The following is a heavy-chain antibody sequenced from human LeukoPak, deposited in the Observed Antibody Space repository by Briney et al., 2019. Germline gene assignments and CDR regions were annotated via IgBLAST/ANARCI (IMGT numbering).Heavy chain of an antibody. Sequence: SETLSLTCTLSGGSISNYYWSWIRQPPGKGLEWIGNIFYSGSTNYNPSLKSRVTISLDTSKNQFSLKLSSACAADTAVYYCAREGGSYYHWFDPWGQGTLVTVSS. D-gene: IGHD1-26*01. CDR3: AREGGSYYHWFDP. CDR2: IFYSGST. V-gene: IGHV4-59*01. CDR1: GGSISNYY. J-gene: IGHJ5*02.